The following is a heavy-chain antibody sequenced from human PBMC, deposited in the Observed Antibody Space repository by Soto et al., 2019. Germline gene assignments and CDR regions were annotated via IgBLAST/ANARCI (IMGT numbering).Heavy chain of an antibody. J-gene: IGHJ3*02. CDR3: ASQEMATKNVDAFDI. Sequence: GESLNISCKGSGYSFTSYLIGWVRQMPGKGLEWMGIIYPGDSDTRYSPSFQGQVTISADKSISTAYLQWSSLKASDTAMYYCASQEMATKNVDAFDIWGQGTMVTVPS. V-gene: IGHV5-51*01. CDR2: IYPGDSDT. D-gene: IGHD5-12*01. CDR1: GYSFTSYL.